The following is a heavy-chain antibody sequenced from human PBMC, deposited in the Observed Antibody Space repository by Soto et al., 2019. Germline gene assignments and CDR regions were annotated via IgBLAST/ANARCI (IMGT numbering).Heavy chain of an antibody. CDR1: GGSISSHY. J-gene: IGHJ4*02. CDR3: ARPDSSNSSLGPFDY. D-gene: IGHD6-6*01. V-gene: IGHV4-59*11. CDR2: VHYSGST. Sequence: SETLSLTCVVSGGSISSHYWSWIRQPPGSGLEWIGYVHYSGSTQYSPSLKGRVTMSVDTSKNQFSLNLSSVTAADTAFYFCARPDSSNSSLGPFDYWGQGILVTVSS.